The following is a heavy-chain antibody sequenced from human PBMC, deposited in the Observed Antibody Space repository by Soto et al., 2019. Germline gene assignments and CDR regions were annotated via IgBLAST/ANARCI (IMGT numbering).Heavy chain of an antibody. CDR1: GFPFSSYA. CDR3: ARDLQSYSSGWYTPSFYYYYYGMDV. J-gene: IGHJ6*02. D-gene: IGHD6-19*01. CDR2: ISDSGSST. Sequence: EVQMLESGGGLLQPGGSLRLSCAASGFPFSSYAMSWVRQAPGKGLEWLSGISDSGSSTYYADSVKGRFTVSRDNSKNTLYLQMNSLRVDDTAVYYCARDLQSYSSGWYTPSFYYYYYGMDVWGQGTTVTVSS. V-gene: IGHV3-23*01.